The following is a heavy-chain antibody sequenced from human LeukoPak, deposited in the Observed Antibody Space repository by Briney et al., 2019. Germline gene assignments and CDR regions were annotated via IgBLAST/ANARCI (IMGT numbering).Heavy chain of an antibody. D-gene: IGHD6-13*01. CDR2: ISGSGGST. J-gene: IGHJ4*02. CDR1: GFTFSSYA. Sequence: GGSLRLSCAASGFTFSSYAMSWVRQAPGKGLEWVSAISGSGGSTYYADSVKGRFTISRDNSKNTLYLQMNSLRAEDTAVYYCARGSSWYGMNYWGQGTLVTVSS. V-gene: IGHV3-23*01. CDR3: ARGSSWYGMNY.